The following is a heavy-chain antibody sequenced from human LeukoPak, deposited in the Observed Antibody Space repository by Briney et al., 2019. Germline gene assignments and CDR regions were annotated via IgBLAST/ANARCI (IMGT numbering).Heavy chain of an antibody. V-gene: IGHV4-31*03. CDR3: ARGDSSGHDY. Sequence: KPWETLSLTCTVSGGSISSGGYYWSWIRQHPGKGLEWIGYIYYSGSTYYNPSLKSRVTISVDTSKNQFSLKLSSVTAADTAVYYCARGDSSGHDYWGQGTLVTVSS. CDR2: IYYSGST. D-gene: IGHD3-22*01. CDR1: GGSISSGGYY. J-gene: IGHJ4*02.